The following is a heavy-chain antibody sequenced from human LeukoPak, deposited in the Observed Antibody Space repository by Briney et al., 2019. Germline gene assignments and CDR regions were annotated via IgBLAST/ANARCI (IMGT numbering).Heavy chain of an antibody. CDR1: GYTSTSYY. Sequence: EASVKVSCKASGYTSTSYYIHWVRQAPGQGLEWMGIINPSGGSTTYAQKFQGRVTMTSDTSTSTVYMELSSLRSEDTAVYYCARESQNFYFDIWGQGTMVTVSS. V-gene: IGHV1-46*01. CDR3: ARESQNFYFDI. CDR2: INPSGGST. J-gene: IGHJ3*02. D-gene: IGHD1-7*01.